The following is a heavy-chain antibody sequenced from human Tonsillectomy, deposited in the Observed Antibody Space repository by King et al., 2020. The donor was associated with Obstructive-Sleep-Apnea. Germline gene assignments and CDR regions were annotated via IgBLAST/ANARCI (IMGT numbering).Heavy chain of an antibody. CDR1: GYTFTGYY. Sequence: QLVQSGAEVKKPGASVKVSCKASGYTFTGYYMHWVRQAPGQGLEWMGWINPNSGGTNYAQKFQGRVTMTRDTSISTAYMELSRLRSDGTAVYYCARDLGYCSSTSCYNGFDPWGQGTLVTVSS. J-gene: IGHJ5*02. D-gene: IGHD2-2*01. CDR2: INPNSGGT. V-gene: IGHV1-2*02. CDR3: ARDLGYCSSTSCYNGFDP.